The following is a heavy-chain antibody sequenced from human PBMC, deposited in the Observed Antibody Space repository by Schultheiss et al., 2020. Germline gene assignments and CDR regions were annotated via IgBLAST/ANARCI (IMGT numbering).Heavy chain of an antibody. V-gene: IGHV4-30-2*01. CDR2: IYHSGST. CDR1: GFSLSTSGMC. CDR3: ARVPTYYYGSGPLPFLRRWFDP. D-gene: IGHD3-10*01. J-gene: IGHJ5*02. Sequence: LVKPTQTLTLTCTFSGFSLSTSGMCVSWIRQPPGKGLEWIGHIYHSGSTNYNPSLKSRVTISVDTSKNQFSLKLSSVTAADTAVYYCARVPTYYYGSGPLPFLRRWFDPWGQGTLVTVSS.